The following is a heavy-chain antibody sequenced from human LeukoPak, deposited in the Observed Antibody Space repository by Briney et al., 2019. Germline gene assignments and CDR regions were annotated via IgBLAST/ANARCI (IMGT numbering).Heavy chain of an antibody. CDR2: IGGSNYYRGST. V-gene: IGHV4-39*07. CDR3: ARGGLYWFDP. CDR1: GASISSSAYY. J-gene: IGHJ5*02. Sequence: PSETLSLTCTVSGASISSSAYYWGWIRQPPGKGLEWIGSIGGSNYYRGSTYYNPSLKSRLSISVDTSKNQFSLNITPVTAADTAVYYCARGGLYWFDPWGQGTQVTVSS. D-gene: IGHD3-10*01.